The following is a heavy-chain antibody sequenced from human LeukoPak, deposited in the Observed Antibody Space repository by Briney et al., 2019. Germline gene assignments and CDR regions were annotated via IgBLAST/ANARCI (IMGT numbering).Heavy chain of an antibody. CDR1: GYTFTSYY. CDR3: ARRTLRRAGYLNYYYYYMDF. V-gene: IGHV1-46*01. CDR2: INPSGGST. J-gene: IGHJ6*03. Sequence: AASVKVSCKASGYTFTSYYMHWVRQVPGQGLERMGIINPSGGSTSYAQKFQGRVTMTRDMSTSTVYMELSSLRSEDTAEYYCARRTLRRAGYLNYYYYYMDFWGKGTTVTVSS. D-gene: IGHD3-9*01.